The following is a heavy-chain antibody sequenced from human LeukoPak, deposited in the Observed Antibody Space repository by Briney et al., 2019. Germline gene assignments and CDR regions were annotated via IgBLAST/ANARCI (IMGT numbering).Heavy chain of an antibody. CDR1: GFTFGDYA. CDR2: IRSKAYGGTT. CDR3: SYDFWSGYYPSLDY. Sequence: PGGSLRLSCTASGFTFGDYAMSWVRQAPGQGLGWVGFIRSKAYGGTTEYAASVKGRFTISRDDSTSIAYLQMHSLKTEDTAVYYCSYDFWSGYYPSLDYWGQGTLVTVSS. D-gene: IGHD3-3*01. V-gene: IGHV3-49*04. J-gene: IGHJ4*02.